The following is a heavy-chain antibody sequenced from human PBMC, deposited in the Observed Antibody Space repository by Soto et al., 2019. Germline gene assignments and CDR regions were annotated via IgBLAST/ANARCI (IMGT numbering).Heavy chain of an antibody. D-gene: IGHD6-13*01. V-gene: IGHV3-9*01. J-gene: IGHJ3*02. CDR1: GFTFDDYA. CDR2: ISWNSGSI. Sequence: GGSLRLSCAASGFTFDDYAMHWVRQAPGKGLEWVSGISWNSGSIGYADSVKGRFTISRDNAKNSLYLQMNSLRAEDTAVYYCARNRIAAGPYDAFDIWGQGTMVTVSS. CDR3: ARNRIAAGPYDAFDI.